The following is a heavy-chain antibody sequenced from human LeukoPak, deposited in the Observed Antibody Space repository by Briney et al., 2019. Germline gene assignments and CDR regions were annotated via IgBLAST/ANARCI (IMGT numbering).Heavy chain of an antibody. Sequence: GGSLRLSCAASGFTCSYYWMTWVRQAPGKGLEWVANINEEGSEKYYVDSVKGRFTISRDNAKNSLYLHMNSLRAEDTAVYYCASQVTIFGGGKYFDYWGQGTLVTVSS. D-gene: IGHD3-3*01. J-gene: IGHJ4*02. V-gene: IGHV3-7*05. CDR2: INEEGSEK. CDR3: ASQVTIFGGGKYFDY. CDR1: GFTCSYYW.